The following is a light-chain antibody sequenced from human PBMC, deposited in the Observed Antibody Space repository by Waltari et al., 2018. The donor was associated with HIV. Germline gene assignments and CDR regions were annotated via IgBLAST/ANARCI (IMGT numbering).Light chain of an antibody. V-gene: IGKV4-1*01. CDR1: QNLFYGSNNKNY. J-gene: IGKJ2*01. CDR2: WAS. Sequence: DIVMTQSPDSPAVSLGGRTTINCKSSQNLFYGSNNKNYLAWYQHKPGQHPKLLFYWASTRESGVPARFSGSGSVTNFTLTISSLHADDVAVYFCQQYYSTPPTFGQGTKLEI. CDR3: QQYYSTPPT.